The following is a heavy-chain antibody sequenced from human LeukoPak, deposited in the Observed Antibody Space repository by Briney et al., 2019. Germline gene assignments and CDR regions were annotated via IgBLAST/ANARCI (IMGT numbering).Heavy chain of an antibody. CDR2: ITDTGRST. J-gene: IGHJ3*02. CDR3: AETLSRIGTSRDAFHI. Sequence: GGSLRLSCAASGFTFSSDAMSWVRQAPGKGLVWVSTITDTGRSTYYADSVKSRFTISRDNSKNTLYLQMNSLRAEDTAVYYCAETLSRIGTSRDAFHIWGQGTMVTVSS. D-gene: IGHD1-1*01. CDR1: GFTFSSDA. V-gene: IGHV3-23*01.